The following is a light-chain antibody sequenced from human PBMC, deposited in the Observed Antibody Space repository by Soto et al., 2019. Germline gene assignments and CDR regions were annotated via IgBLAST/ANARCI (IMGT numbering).Light chain of an antibody. CDR1: QSVSSY. CDR3: QQRSNWLIT. V-gene: IGKV3-11*01. CDR2: DAS. Sequence: ETVVTQSPATLSLPPGERATLSCRASQSVSSYLAWYQHKPGQAPRLLIYDASNRATGIPARFSGSGSGTDFTLTISNLEPEDFAVYYCQQRSNWLITFGQGTRLEIK. J-gene: IGKJ5*01.